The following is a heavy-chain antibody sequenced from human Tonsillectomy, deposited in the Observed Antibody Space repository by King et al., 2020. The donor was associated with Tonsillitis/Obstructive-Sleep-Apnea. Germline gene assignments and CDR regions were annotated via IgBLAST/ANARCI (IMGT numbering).Heavy chain of an antibody. CDR2: ISGSSSYT. CDR3: AGVGSTSWSISYFDF. J-gene: IGHJ4*02. D-gene: IGHD2-2*01. Sequence: VQLVESGGGLVKPGGSLRLSCAASGFTFSDYYMSWIRQAPGKGLEWVSYISGSSSYTNYADSVKARFTISRDNAKNSQYLQMNSLRAEDTAVYYCAGVGSTSWSISYFDFLGQGALVTVSS. V-gene: IGHV3-11*06. CDR1: GFTFSDYY.